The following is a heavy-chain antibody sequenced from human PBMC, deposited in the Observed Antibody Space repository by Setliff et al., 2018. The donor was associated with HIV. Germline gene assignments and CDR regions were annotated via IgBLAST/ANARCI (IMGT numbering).Heavy chain of an antibody. V-gene: IGHV4-59*08. J-gene: IGHJ4*02. CDR2: IYNSAST. Sequence: SETLSLTCTVSGDSISTDYRTWIRQPPGKGLEWIGYIYNSASTSYNPSLKSRVTISVDTSKNQFSLKLSSVTAADTAVYYCARHSPSDCWGQGTLVTVSS. CDR1: GDSISTDY. CDR3: ARHSPSDC.